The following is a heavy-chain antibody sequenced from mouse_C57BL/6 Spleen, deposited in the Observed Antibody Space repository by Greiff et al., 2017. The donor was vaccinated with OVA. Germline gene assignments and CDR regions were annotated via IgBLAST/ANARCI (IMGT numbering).Heavy chain of an antibody. CDR2: IDPSDSYT. J-gene: IGHJ2*01. V-gene: IGHV1-50*01. CDR1: GYTFTSYW. CDR3: ARAGGNLDY. D-gene: IGHD2-1*01. Sequence: QVQLKQPGAELVKPGASVKLSCKASGYTFTSYWMQWVKQRPGQGLEWIGEIDPSDSYTNYNQKFKGKATLTVDTSSSTAYMQLSSLTSEDSAVYYCARAGGNLDYWGQGTTLTVSS.